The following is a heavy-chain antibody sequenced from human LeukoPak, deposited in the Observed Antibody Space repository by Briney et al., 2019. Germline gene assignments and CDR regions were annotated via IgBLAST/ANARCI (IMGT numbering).Heavy chain of an antibody. CDR3: ARDGGPPGAYPPR. CDR1: GFTFGSYS. J-gene: IGHJ4*02. CDR2: ISCGSSIM. D-gene: IGHD3-16*01. Sequence: GGSLTLSCVASGFTFGSYSRNWVRQAPGKGREWGSYISCGSSIMYYADSVKGRFSISRDNAKNSLFLRMDSLRDDDTAVYYRARDGGPPGAYPPRWGQKTVLSVS. V-gene: IGHV3-48*02.